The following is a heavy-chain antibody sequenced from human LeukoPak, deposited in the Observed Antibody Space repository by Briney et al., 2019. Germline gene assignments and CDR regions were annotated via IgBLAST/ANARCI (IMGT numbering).Heavy chain of an antibody. CDR2: IKQDGSEK. CDR3: ARAGVAVAATLWD. V-gene: IGHV3-7*04. D-gene: IGHD6-19*01. Sequence: GGSLRLSCAGSGLSFSTYRMNWVRQAPGKGLEWVARIKQDGSEKSYVDSVRGRFTVSRDNAENSLFLQMSSLRAEDTAVYYCARAGVAVAATLWDWGQGTPVTVSS. CDR1: GLSFSTYR. J-gene: IGHJ4*02.